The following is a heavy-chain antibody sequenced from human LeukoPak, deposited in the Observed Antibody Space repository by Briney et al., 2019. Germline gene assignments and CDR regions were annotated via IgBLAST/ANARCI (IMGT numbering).Heavy chain of an antibody. CDR1: GGSISSGGYS. Sequence: SETLSLTCAVSGGSISSGGYSWSWIRQPPGKGLEWIGYIYHSGSTHYNPSLKSRVTISVDRSKNQFSLKLSSVTAADTAVYYCARVIDSSGYYFDYWGQGTLVTVSS. CDR3: ARVIDSSGYYFDY. CDR2: IYHSGST. D-gene: IGHD3-22*01. V-gene: IGHV4-30-2*01. J-gene: IGHJ4*02.